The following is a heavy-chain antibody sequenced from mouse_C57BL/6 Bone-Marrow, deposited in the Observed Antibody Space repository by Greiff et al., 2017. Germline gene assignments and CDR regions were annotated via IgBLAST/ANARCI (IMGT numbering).Heavy chain of an antibody. CDR2: IHPSDSDT. D-gene: IGHD2-10*02. J-gene: IGHJ3*01. Sequence: QVQLQQPGAELVKPGASVKVSCKASGSTFTSYWMHWVKQRPGQGLAWIGRIHPSDSDTNYNQTFKGKSTLPVDKSSSTAYMQRSSLTSEDSAVYDRALGRRYGNYPFAYWGQGTLVTVSA. CDR3: ALGRRYGNYPFAY. V-gene: IGHV1-74*01. CDR1: GSTFTSYW.